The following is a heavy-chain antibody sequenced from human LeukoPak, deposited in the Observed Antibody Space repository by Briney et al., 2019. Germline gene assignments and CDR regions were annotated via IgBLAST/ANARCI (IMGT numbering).Heavy chain of an antibody. D-gene: IGHD3-10*01. CDR1: GDSVSSNSAV. Sequence: SQTLSLTCAISGDSVSSNSAVWNWIRQSPSRGLEWLGRTYYRSKWYNDYAVSMKSRITINPDTSNNQFSLQLNSVTPEDTAVYFCASLITASETGFDFWGQGTLVTVSS. J-gene: IGHJ4*02. CDR3: ASLITASETGFDF. CDR2: TYYRSKWYN. V-gene: IGHV6-1*01.